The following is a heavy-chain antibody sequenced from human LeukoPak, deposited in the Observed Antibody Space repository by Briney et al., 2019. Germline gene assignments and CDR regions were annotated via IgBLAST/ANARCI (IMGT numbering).Heavy chain of an antibody. CDR3: VRDRGYGDSVYWYFDL. CDR1: GSTFSSYE. CDR2: ISSSSSNI. J-gene: IGHJ2*01. D-gene: IGHD4-17*01. Sequence: GGSLRLSCAASGSTFSSYEMNWVRQAPGRGLEWVSFISSSSSNIYYADSVKGRFTISRDNAKNSLYLQMNSLRAEDTAVYHCVRDRGYGDSVYWYFDLWGRGTVVTVSS. V-gene: IGHV3-21*01.